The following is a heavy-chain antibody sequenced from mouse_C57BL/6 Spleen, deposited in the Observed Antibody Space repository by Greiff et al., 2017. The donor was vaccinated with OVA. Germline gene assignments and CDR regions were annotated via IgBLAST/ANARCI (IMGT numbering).Heavy chain of an antibody. CDR3: ARAYYDYDSWFAY. V-gene: IGHV1-82*01. D-gene: IGHD2-4*01. CDR2: IYPGDGDT. Sequence: QVQLQQSGPELVKPGASVKISCKASGYAFSSSWMNWVKQRPGKGLEWIGRIYPGDGDTNYNGKFKGKATLTADKSSSTAYMQLSSLTSEDSAVYFCARAYYDYDSWFAYWGQGTLVTVSA. CDR1: GYAFSSSW. J-gene: IGHJ3*01.